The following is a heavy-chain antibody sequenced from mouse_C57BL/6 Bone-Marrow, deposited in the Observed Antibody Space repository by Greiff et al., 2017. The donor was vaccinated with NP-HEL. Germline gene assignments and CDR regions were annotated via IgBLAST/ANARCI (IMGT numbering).Heavy chain of an antibody. CDR1: GYTFTSYW. CDR2: IYPGNSDT. D-gene: IGHD2-3*01. CDR3: TRGGDGYYVNYFDY. J-gene: IGHJ2*01. Sequence: VQLQQSGTVLARPGASVKMSCKTSGYTFTSYWMHWVKQRPGQGLEWIGAIYPGNSDTSYNQKFKGKAKLTAVTSASTAYMELSSLTNEDSAVYYGTRGGDGYYVNYFDYWGQGTTLTVSS. V-gene: IGHV1-5*01.